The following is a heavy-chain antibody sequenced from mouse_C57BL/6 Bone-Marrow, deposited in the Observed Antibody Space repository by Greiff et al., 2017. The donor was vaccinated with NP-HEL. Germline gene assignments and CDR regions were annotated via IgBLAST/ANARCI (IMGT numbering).Heavy chain of an antibody. CDR3: AKGGLRLWYFDV. J-gene: IGHJ1*03. V-gene: IGHV1-69*01. Sequence: VKLMESGAELVMPGASVKLSCKASGYTFTSYWMHWVKQRPGQGLEWIGEIDPSDSYTNYNQKFKGKSTLTVDKSSSTAYMQLSSLTSEDSAVYYCAKGGLRLWYFDVWGTGTTVTVSS. D-gene: IGHD2-4*01. CDR2: IDPSDSYT. CDR1: GYTFTSYW.